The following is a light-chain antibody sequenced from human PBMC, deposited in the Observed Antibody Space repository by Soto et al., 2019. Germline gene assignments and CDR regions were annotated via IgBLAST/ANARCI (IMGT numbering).Light chain of an antibody. CDR2: DAS. J-gene: IGKJ1*01. CDR1: QSVSKNY. Sequence: DIVLTQSPGTLSLSPGERATLSCRASQSVSKNYLAWYQHKPGQAPRLLIDDASNRATDIPDRFSGSGSGTDFTLTISSLEPEDSAVYYCQQCATPPLTFGQGTKME. V-gene: IGKV3-20*01. CDR3: QQCATPPLT.